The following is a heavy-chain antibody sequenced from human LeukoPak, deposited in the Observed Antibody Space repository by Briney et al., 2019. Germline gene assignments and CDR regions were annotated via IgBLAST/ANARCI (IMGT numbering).Heavy chain of an antibody. CDR3: ASPRHHWRYFDY. CDR1: GGSFSGYY. V-gene: IGHV4-34*01. CDR2: INHSGST. J-gene: IGHJ4*02. Sequence: SETLSLTCAVYGGSFSGYYWSWNRQPPGKGLEWIGEINHSGSTNYNPSLKSRVTISVDTSKNQFSLKLSSVTAADTAVYYCASPRHHWRYFDYWGQGTLVTVSS.